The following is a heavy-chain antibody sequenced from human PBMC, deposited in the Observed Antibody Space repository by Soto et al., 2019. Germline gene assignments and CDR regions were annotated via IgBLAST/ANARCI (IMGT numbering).Heavy chain of an antibody. J-gene: IGHJ5*02. Sequence: QVQLQESGPGLVKASETLSLTCTVSGGSIDTYYWSWIRQPPGEGLRWIGYIYYSGSTTYSPPLKSRVALSVDRSKKRSSLKRTSVTAADTAVYCCARLGGYYQSLDTWGQGTLVTVSS. CDR1: GGSIDTYY. CDR3: ARLGGYYQSLDT. D-gene: IGHD3-3*01. V-gene: IGHV4-59*08. CDR2: IYYSGST.